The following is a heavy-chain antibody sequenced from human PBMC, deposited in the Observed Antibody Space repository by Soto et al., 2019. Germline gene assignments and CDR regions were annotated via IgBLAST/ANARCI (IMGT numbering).Heavy chain of an antibody. J-gene: IGHJ4*02. Sequence: SVKVSCKASEGTFNSYAIAWVRQAPGQGLEWMGGIIPYYNTLNYAQKFQDRVTVTADDSTNTVYMELSSLRSDDTAVYFCASGASRWYPYFFDSWAQGTLVTISS. CDR2: IIPYYNTL. CDR3: ASGASRWYPYFFDS. V-gene: IGHV1-69*13. CDR1: EGTFNSYA. D-gene: IGHD6-13*01.